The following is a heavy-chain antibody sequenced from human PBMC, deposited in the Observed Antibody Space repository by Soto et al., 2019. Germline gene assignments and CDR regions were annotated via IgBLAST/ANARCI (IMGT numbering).Heavy chain of an antibody. D-gene: IGHD5-12*01. V-gene: IGHV1-69*12. J-gene: IGHJ6*02. CDR1: GGTFSSYA. CDR3: ARVREDGYTPAKYYYYYGMDV. CDR2: IIPIFGTA. Sequence: QVQLVQSGAEVKKPGSSVKVSCKASGGTFSSYAISWVRQAPGQGLEWMGGIIPIFGTANYAQKFQGRVTITADESTXXAXRXXSSLRSEDTAVYYCARVREDGYTPAKYYYYYGMDVWGQGTTVTVSS.